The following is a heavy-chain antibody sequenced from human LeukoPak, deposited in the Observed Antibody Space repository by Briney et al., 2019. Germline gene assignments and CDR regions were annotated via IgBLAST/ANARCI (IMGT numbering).Heavy chain of an antibody. CDR1: GGSFSGYY. D-gene: IGHD3-10*01. CDR3: ARDRITMVRGVISPKQYYYYGMDV. V-gene: IGHV4-34*01. Sequence: SETLSLTCAAYGGSFSGYYWSWIRQPPGKGLEWIGAINHSGSTNYNPSLKSRVTISVDTSKIQFSLKLSSVTAADTAVYYCARDRITMVRGVISPKQYYYYGMDVWGQGTTVTVSS. J-gene: IGHJ6*02. CDR2: INHSGST.